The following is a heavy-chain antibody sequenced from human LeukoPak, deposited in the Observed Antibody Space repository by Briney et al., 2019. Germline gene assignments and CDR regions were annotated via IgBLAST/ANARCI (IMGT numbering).Heavy chain of an antibody. CDR3: ARAVGDRYNWFDP. Sequence: ASVKVSCKASGYTFTSYYMHWVRQAPGQGLEWLGITNPSGGSTSYPQKFQGRVTMTRDTSTSTVHMELSSLTSEDTAVYYCARAVGDRYNWFDPWGQGTLVTVSS. J-gene: IGHJ5*02. CDR2: TNPSGGST. CDR1: GYTFTSYY. V-gene: IGHV1-46*01. D-gene: IGHD4-17*01.